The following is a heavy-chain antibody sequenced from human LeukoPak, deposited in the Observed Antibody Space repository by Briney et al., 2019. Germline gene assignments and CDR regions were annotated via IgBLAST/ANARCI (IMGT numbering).Heavy chain of an antibody. Sequence: ASVKVSCKASGYTFTCYYMHWVRQAPGQGLEWMGWINPNSGGTNYAQKFQGRVTMTRDTSISTAYMELSRLRSDDTAVYYCARGYGRLQYPGGYWGQGTLVTVSS. J-gene: IGHJ4*02. D-gene: IGHD5-24*01. CDR2: INPNSGGT. CDR1: GYTFTCYY. V-gene: IGHV1-2*02. CDR3: ARGYGRLQYPGGY.